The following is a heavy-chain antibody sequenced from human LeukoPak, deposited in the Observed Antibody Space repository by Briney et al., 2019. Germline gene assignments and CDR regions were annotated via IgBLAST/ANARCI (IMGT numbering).Heavy chain of an antibody. D-gene: IGHD1-26*01. CDR1: GYSFTSYW. V-gene: IGHV5-51*01. CDR2: IYPGDSDT. Sequence: GESLKISCKGSGYSFTSYWIGWVRQMPGKGLEWMGIIYPGDSDTRYSPSFQGQVTISADKSISTAYLQWSSLKASDTAIYYCARHRIVGCTMCSFDYWGQGTLVTVSS. CDR3: ARHRIVGCTMCSFDY. J-gene: IGHJ4*02.